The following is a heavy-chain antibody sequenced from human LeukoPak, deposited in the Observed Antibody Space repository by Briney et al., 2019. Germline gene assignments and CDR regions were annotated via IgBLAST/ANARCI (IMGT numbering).Heavy chain of an antibody. CDR2: ISYDGSNK. J-gene: IGHJ4*02. Sequence: PGGSLRLSCAASGFTFSSYAMHWVRQAPGKGLEWVAVISYDGSNKYYADSVKGRFTISRDNSKNTLYLQMNSLRAEDTAVYYCARDGDGSSLPVDWGQGTLVTVSS. D-gene: IGHD6-13*01. V-gene: IGHV3-30*04. CDR3: ARDGDGSSLPVD. CDR1: GFTFSSYA.